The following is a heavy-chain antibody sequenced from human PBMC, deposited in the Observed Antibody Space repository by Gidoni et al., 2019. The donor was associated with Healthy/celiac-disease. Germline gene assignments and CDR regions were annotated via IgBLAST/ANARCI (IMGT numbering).Heavy chain of an antibody. CDR1: GFTFSSYA. D-gene: IGHD3-10*01. Sequence: ELQLLESGGGLVQPGGSLRLSCAASGFTFSSYAMSWVRQAPGKGLEWVSAISGSGGSTYYADSVKGRFTISRDNSKNTLYLQMNSLRAEDTAVYYCAKRLKGSGSSLDYWGQGTLVTVSS. V-gene: IGHV3-23*01. J-gene: IGHJ4*02. CDR2: ISGSGGST. CDR3: AKRLKGSGSSLDY.